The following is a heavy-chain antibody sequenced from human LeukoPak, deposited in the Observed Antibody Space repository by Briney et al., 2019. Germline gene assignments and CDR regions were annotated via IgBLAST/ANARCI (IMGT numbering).Heavy chain of an antibody. D-gene: IGHD6-19*01. Sequence: GGSLRLSCAASGFIVSSYYMSWVRQAPGKGLEWVSVILTAGTTSYAGSVKGRFTISRDDSKNMVYLQMNGLRAEDTAVYFCAREGYASGWFRLWGQGTLVTVSS. CDR1: GFIVSSYY. CDR2: ILTAGTT. J-gene: IGHJ4*02. CDR3: AREGYASGWFRL. V-gene: IGHV3-53*01.